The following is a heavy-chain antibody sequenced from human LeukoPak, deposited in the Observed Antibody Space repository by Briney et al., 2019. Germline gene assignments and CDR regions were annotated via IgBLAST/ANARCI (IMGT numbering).Heavy chain of an antibody. J-gene: IGHJ4*02. V-gene: IGHV3-48*01. CDR3: ARGTGKFDY. Sequence: GGSLRLSCAASGFTFSSYSMNWARQAPGKGLEWVSYISSSSSTIYYADSVKGRFTISRDNAKNSLYLQMNSLRAEDTAVYYCARGTGKFDYWGQGTLVTVSS. CDR2: ISSSSSTI. D-gene: IGHD3/OR15-3a*01. CDR1: GFTFSSYS.